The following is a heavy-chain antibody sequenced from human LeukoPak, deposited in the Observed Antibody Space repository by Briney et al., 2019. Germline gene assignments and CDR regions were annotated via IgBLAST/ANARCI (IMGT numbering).Heavy chain of an antibody. Sequence: PGGSLRLSCAASGFTFSNYEMSWVRQTPRKGLEWVSHIYTDNNIKEADAVKGRFTISRDNAKNSLYLQMNSLRAEDTAIYYWARASNSPFDYWGQGTLVTVSS. CDR3: ARASNSPFDY. V-gene: IGHV3-48*03. J-gene: IGHJ4*02. CDR2: IYTDNNI. CDR1: GFTFSNYE. D-gene: IGHD2-21*01.